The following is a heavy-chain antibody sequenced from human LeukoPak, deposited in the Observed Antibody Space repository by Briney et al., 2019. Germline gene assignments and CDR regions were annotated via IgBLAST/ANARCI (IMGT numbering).Heavy chain of an antibody. D-gene: IGHD3-22*01. CDR2: IYYSGST. CDR1: GDSISSYS. Sequence: SETLSLTCSVSGDSISSYSWSWIRQPPGKGLEWIGSIYYSGSTYYNPSLKSRVTISVDTSKNQFSLKLSSVTAADTAVYYCARQTYYYDSSGYPFDYWGQGTLVTVSS. J-gene: IGHJ4*02. CDR3: ARQTYYYDSSGYPFDY. V-gene: IGHV4-59*05.